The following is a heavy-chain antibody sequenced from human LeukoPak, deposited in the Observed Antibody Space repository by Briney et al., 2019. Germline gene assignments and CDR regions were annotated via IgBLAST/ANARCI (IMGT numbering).Heavy chain of an antibody. CDR3: ARDAGASPCYFDY. CDR1: GYTFTGYY. D-gene: IGHD1-26*01. V-gene: IGHV1-2*02. J-gene: IGHJ4*02. Sequence: ASVRVSCKASGYTFTGYYMHWVRQAPGQGLEWMGWINPNSGVTNYAQKFQGRVTMTRDTSISTAYMELSRLRSDDTAVYYCARDAGASPCYFDYWGQGTLVTVSS. CDR2: INPNSGVT.